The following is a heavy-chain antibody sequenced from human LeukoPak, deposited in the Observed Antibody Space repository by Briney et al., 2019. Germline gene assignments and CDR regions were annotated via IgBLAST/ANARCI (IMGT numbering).Heavy chain of an antibody. J-gene: IGHJ4*02. CDR2: ISGSGGST. Sequence: PGGSLRLSCAPSGFIFTNHAMNWARQAPGKGLEWVSGISGSGGSTYYAGSVKGRFTISRDNSKNTLYMQMNSLRAEETAVYYCAKGFRSGTYPLDYWGQGALVTVSS. CDR1: GFIFTNHA. D-gene: IGHD3-10*01. CDR3: AKGFRSGTYPLDY. V-gene: IGHV3-23*01.